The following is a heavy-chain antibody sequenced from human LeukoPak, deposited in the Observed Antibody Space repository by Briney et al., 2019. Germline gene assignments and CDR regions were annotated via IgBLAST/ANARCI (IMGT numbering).Heavy chain of an antibody. CDR1: GYTFTSYD. CDR2: MNPNSGNT. J-gene: IGHJ5*02. Sequence: GASVKVSCKASGYTFTSYDINWVRQATGQGLEWMGWMNPNSGNTGYAQKFQRRVTITTNTSISTAYMELSSLRSEDTAVYYCARGYNWNDAWGQGTLVTVSS. CDR3: ARGYNWNDA. V-gene: IGHV1-8*03.